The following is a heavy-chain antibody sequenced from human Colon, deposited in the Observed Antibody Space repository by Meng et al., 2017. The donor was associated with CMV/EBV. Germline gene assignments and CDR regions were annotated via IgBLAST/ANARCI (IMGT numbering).Heavy chain of an antibody. J-gene: IGHJ6*02. CDR1: GFTFNSYA. D-gene: IGHD2-2*01. Sequence: LKISCTASGFTFNSYAMHWVRQAPGKGPEYVALTSFDGSNRFYAPSVKGRFTISRDNSRNTLYLQMNSLRIDDTAVYFCARGGQHVLPAVTYYFYYAMDVWGQGTTVTVS. CDR2: TSFDGSNR. CDR3: ARGGQHVLPAVTYYFYYAMDV. V-gene: IGHV3-30*01.